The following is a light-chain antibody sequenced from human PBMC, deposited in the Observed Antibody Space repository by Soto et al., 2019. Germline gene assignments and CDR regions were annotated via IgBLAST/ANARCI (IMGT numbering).Light chain of an antibody. V-gene: IGKV3-11*01. CDR2: DAS. CDR3: QQRTNWPLT. Sequence: EIVLTQSPATLSFSPGERATLACRASQSVDKYLVWYQQKPGQAPRLLIYDASSRATGIPARFSGSGSGTDFTLTITSLEPEDFAVYYCQQRTNWPLTCGGGTKLEIK. CDR1: QSVDKY. J-gene: IGKJ4*01.